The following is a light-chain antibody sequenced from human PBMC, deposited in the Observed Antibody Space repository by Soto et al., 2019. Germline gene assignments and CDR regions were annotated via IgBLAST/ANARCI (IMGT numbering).Light chain of an antibody. V-gene: IGLV2-8*01. CDR2: EVT. CDR1: SSDVGGYNF. Sequence: QSALTQPPSASGSPGQSVTISCTGTSSDVGGYNFVSWYQQHPGKAPKFMIYEVTKRPSGVPDRFSGSKSGNTASLTVSGLQAEDEADYYCSSYAGGIKWVFGGGTQLT. J-gene: IGLJ3*02. CDR3: SSYAGGIKWV.